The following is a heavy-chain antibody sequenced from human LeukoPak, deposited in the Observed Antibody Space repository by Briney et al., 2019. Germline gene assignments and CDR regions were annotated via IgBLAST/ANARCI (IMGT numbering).Heavy chain of an antibody. D-gene: IGHD3-10*01. CDR1: GYTFTGYY. V-gene: IGHV1-2*02. J-gene: IGHJ6*03. CDR3: ARNSRVPYYYGSGSYGYYYYYMDV. Sequence: ASVKASCKASGYTFTGYYMHWVRQAPGQGLEWMGWINPNSGGTNYAQKFQGRVTMTRDTSISTAYMELSRLRSDDTAVYYCARNSRVPYYYGSGSYGYYYYYMDVWGKGTTVTVSS. CDR2: INPNSGGT.